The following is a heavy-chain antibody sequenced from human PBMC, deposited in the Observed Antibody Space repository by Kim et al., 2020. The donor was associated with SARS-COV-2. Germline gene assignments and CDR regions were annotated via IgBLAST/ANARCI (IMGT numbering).Heavy chain of an antibody. Sequence: YANCVKGRFTIARDNSKNTLYLQMGSLRAEDMAVYYCARAPGIAAAYFDYWGQGTLVTVSS. CDR3: ARAPGIAAAYFDY. J-gene: IGHJ4*02. V-gene: IGHV3-64*01. D-gene: IGHD6-13*01.